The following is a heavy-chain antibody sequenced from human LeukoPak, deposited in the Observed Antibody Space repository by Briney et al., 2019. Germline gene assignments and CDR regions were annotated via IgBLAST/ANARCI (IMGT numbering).Heavy chain of an antibody. CDR2: ISSSSSTI. J-gene: IGHJ4*02. D-gene: IGHD5-12*01. Sequence: AGGSLRLSCAASGFTFSSYSMKWVREAPGKGVEGVSYISSSSSTIYYADSVKGRFTISRDNAKNSLYLQMNSLRAEDTAVYYCARVAATRTLDYWGQGTLDTVSS. CDR3: ARVAATRTLDY. V-gene: IGHV3-48*04. CDR1: GFTFSSYS.